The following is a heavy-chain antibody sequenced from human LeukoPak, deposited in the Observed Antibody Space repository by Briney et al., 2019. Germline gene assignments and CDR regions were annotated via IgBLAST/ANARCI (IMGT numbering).Heavy chain of an antibody. Sequence: PGGSLRLSCAASGFTFSSYAMSWVRQAPGKRLEWVPAISGSGGSTYYADSVKGRFTISRDNSKNTLYLQMNSLRAEDTAVYYCAKGGIQLWLEGRRWGQGTLVTVSS. CDR3: AKGGIQLWLEGRR. J-gene: IGHJ4*02. V-gene: IGHV3-23*01. CDR1: GFTFSSYA. D-gene: IGHD5-18*01. CDR2: ISGSGGST.